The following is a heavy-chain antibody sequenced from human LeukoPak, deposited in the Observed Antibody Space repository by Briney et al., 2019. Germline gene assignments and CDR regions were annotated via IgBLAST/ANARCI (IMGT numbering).Heavy chain of an antibody. CDR2: IYAGDSGT. J-gene: IGHJ4*02. V-gene: IGHV5-51*01. D-gene: IGHD6-19*01. CDR3: ARGDTEVAATADY. Sequence: LGESLKISCKASGDSFTSYWIAWVRQMPGKGLEWMGIIYAGDSGTRYSPSFQGQVTISVDKSITTAYLQWSSLTASDTAMYYCARGDTEVAATADYWGQGTLVTVSS. CDR1: GDSFTSYW.